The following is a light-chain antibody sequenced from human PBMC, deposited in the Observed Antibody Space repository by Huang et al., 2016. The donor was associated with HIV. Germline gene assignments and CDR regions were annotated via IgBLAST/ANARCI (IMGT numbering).Light chain of an antibody. CDR2: DGA. J-gene: IGKJ4*01. CDR1: QTIGTY. Sequence: EVVLTQSPPTLSLFPGETATLSCRASQTIGTYVAWYQQRPGQGPRLLIYDGANRAACGPARIRGAGSGTTFTLSISGLESEDFGVYYCQQRRSWPLTFGGGTKVEV. V-gene: IGKV3-11*01. CDR3: QQRRSWPLT.